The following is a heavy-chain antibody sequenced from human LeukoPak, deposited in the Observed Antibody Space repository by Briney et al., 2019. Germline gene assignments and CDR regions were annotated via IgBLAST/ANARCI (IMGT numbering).Heavy chain of an antibody. V-gene: IGHV3-21*01. CDR1: GFTFSSYS. CDR3: ARDREGATLNDAFDI. Sequence: PGGALRLSCAASGFTFSSYSTNWVRQAPGKGLEWVSSISSSISYIYYADSVKGRFTICGDNAKNSLYLQMNCLRAEDTAVYYCARDREGATLNDAFDIWGQGTMVTVSS. CDR2: ISSSISYI. D-gene: IGHD1-26*01. J-gene: IGHJ3*02.